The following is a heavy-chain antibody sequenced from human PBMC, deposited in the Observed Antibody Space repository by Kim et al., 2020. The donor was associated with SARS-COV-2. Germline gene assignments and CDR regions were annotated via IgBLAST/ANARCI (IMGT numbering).Heavy chain of an antibody. V-gene: IGHV4-31*03. J-gene: IGHJ6*02. CDR1: GGSISSGGYY. D-gene: IGHD3-10*01. CDR3: ARDRLVRDLRGTYYYGMDV. Sequence: SETLSLTCTVSGGSISSGGYYWSWIRQHLGKGLEWIGYIYYSGSTYYNPSLKSRVTISVDTSKNQFSLKLSSVTAADTAVYYCARDRLVRDLRGTYYYGMDVWGQGTTVTVSS. CDR2: IYYSGST.